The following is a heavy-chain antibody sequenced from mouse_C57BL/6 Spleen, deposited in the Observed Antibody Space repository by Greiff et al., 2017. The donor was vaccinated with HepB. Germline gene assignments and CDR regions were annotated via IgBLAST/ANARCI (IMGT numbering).Heavy chain of an antibody. D-gene: IGHD1-1*01. CDR3: ASDYYGSSYDAMDY. Sequence: EVKLVESGGGLVKPGGSLKLSCAASGFTFSSYAMSWVRQTPEKRLEWVATISDGGSYTYYPDNVKGRFTISRDNAKNNLYLQMSHLKSEDTAMYYCASDYYGSSYDAMDYWGQGTSVTVSS. CDR1: GFTFSSYA. J-gene: IGHJ4*01. CDR2: ISDGGSYT. V-gene: IGHV5-4*03.